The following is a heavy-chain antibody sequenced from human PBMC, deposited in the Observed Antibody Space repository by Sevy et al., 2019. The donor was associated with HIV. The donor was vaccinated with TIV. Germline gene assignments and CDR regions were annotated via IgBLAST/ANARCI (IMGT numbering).Heavy chain of an antibody. D-gene: IGHD6-13*01. J-gene: IGHJ6*02. Sequence: ASVKVSCRASGYTFNTYGISWVRQAPGQGLEWMGWISSYYGNTNFAQKFQGRVTMTTDTITNTAYMELTSLRSDDTAVYYCARERTRWQQLVEYYLGMDVWGQRTPVTVSS. CDR3: ARERTRWQQLVEYYLGMDV. V-gene: IGHV1-18*01. CDR2: ISSYYGNT. CDR1: GYTFNTYG.